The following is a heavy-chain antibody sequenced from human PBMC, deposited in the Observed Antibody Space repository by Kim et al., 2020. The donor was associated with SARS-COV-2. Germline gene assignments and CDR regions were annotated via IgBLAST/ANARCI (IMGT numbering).Heavy chain of an antibody. CDR3: ARGTRYYYGSGSYYSPFDY. CDR1: GGSFSGYY. Sequence: SETLSLTCAVYGGSFSGYYWSWIRQPPGKGLEWIGEINHSGSTNYNPSLKSRVTISVDTSKNQFSLRLRSVTAADTAVFYCARGTRYYYGSGSYYSPFDYWGQGTLVTVSS. D-gene: IGHD3-10*01. V-gene: IGHV4-34*01. CDR2: INHSGST. J-gene: IGHJ4*02.